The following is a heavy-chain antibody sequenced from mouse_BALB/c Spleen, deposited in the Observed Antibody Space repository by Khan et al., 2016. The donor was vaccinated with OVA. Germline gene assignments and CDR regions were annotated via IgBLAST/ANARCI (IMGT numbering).Heavy chain of an antibody. J-gene: IGHJ3*01. Sequence: QVQLKQSGAELARPGASVKLSCKASGYTFTDYYINWVKLRTGQGLEWIGEISPGSGDTYYNERFKGKATLTADKSSSTAYMQLSSLTSEASAVHFCARRNYFGYPFAYWGQGTLVTVSA. CDR1: GYTFTDYY. D-gene: IGHD1-2*01. CDR2: ISPGSGDT. CDR3: ARRNYFGYPFAY. V-gene: IGHV1-77*01.